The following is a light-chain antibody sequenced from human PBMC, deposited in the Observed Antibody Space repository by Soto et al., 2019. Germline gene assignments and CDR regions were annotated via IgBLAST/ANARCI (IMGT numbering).Light chain of an antibody. CDR1: QSVNNY. CDR3: HQRSNWPLT. CDR2: DAS. Sequence: EIVLTQSPATLSLSPEERATLSCRASQSVNNYLAWYQQKPGQAPRLLIYDASSRATDIPARFSGSGSGTDFTLTISSLEPEDFATYYCHQRSNWPLTFGGGTKVEIK. V-gene: IGKV3-11*01. J-gene: IGKJ4*01.